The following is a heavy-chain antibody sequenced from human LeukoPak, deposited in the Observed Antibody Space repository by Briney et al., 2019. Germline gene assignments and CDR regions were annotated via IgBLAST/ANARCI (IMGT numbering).Heavy chain of an antibody. CDR3: ARDPLYYDHNFFGPGGMDV. CDR2: IWYDGSNK. J-gene: IGHJ6*02. V-gene: IGHV3-33*01. CDR1: GFTFSSYG. Sequence: GRSLRLSCAASGFTFSSYGMHWVRQAPGKGLEWVAVIWYDGSNKYYADSVKGRFTISRDNSKNTLYLQMNSLRAEDTAVYYCARDPLYYDHNFFGPGGMDVWGQGTTVTVPS. D-gene: IGHD3-3*01.